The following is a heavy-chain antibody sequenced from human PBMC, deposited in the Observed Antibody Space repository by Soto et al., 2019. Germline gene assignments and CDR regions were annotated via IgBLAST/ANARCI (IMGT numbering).Heavy chain of an antibody. J-gene: IGHJ4*02. CDR3: ARGQCAAACHSNFDY. D-gene: IGHD6-13*01. CDR2: IYDSGNT. Sequence: QLQLQESGSGLVKPSQTLSLTCAVSGGSISGTTYSWSWIRQPPGKGLEWIGYIYDSGNTYYNPSLKSLFSISVDRSKNPFSLKLSSVTAADTAMYYCARGQCAAACHSNFDYWGQGALVTVSS. CDR1: GGSISGTTYS. V-gene: IGHV4-30-2*01.